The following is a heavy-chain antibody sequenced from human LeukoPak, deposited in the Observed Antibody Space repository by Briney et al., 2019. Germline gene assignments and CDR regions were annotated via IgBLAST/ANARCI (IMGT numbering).Heavy chain of an antibody. J-gene: IGHJ4*02. CDR3: AKWDSSGWYYFDY. D-gene: IGHD6-19*01. Sequence: GPLRLSCAASEFTVSSNYMTWVRQAPGKGLEWVSVIYSGGSTYYADSVKGRFTISRDNSKNTLYLQMNSLRAEDTAVYYCAKWDSSGWYYFDYWGQGTLVTVSS. V-gene: IGHV3-66*01. CDR2: IYSGGST. CDR1: EFTVSSNY.